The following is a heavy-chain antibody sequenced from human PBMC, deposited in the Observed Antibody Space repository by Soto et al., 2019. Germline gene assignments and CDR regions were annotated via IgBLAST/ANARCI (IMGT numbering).Heavy chain of an antibody. Sequence: GGSLSLSCAASGFNVSTNYMTWVRQAPGKGLEWVSVIYSGGATYYADSVKGRFIISRDNFKNTLYLQMNNLRAEDTALYYCARGSGSLYYFPYWCQGTLVTVSS. CDR3: ARGSGSLYYFPY. V-gene: IGHV3-53*01. D-gene: IGHD1-26*01. CDR1: GFNVSTNY. CDR2: IYSGGAT. J-gene: IGHJ4*02.